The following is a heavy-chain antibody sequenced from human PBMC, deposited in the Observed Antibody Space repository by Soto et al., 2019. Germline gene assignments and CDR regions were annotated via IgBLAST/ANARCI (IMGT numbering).Heavy chain of an antibody. CDR3: AVQSSAHYGLDV. V-gene: IGHV4-34*01. D-gene: IGHD6-19*01. J-gene: IGHJ6*02. Sequence: SETLSLTCAVYSGSFSGSNWNWIRQPPGKGLEWIGEINHRGSTTYNASLQSRVTISLDTSRKQFSLRLNSVTAADTAVYYCAVQSSAHYGLDVWGQGTTVTVSS. CDR1: SGSFSGSN. CDR2: INHRGST.